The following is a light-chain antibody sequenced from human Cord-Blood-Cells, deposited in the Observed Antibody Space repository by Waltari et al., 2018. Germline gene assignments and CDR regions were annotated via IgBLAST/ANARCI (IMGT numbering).Light chain of an antibody. V-gene: IGKV1-9*01. J-gene: IGKJ4*01. CDR1: QGISSY. CDR3: QQLNSYPLT. Sequence: DIQLTQSPSFLSASVGDRGTITCRASQGISSYLAWYQQKPGKAPKLLIYAASTLQSGVPSRFSGSGSGTEFTLTSSSLQPEDFATYYCQQLNSYPLTFGGGTKVEIK. CDR2: AAS.